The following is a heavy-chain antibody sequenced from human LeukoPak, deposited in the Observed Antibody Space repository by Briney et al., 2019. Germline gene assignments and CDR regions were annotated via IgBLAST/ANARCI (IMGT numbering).Heavy chain of an antibody. V-gene: IGHV3-23*01. CDR1: GLTFSSYA. J-gene: IGHJ4*02. Sequence: GGSLRLSCAASGLTFSSYAMSWVRQAPGKGLVWGSAISGSGGSTYYADSVKGRFTISRDNSKNTLYLQMNSLRAEDTAVYYCAKGPYQLNPERVDYWGQGTLVTVSS. CDR2: ISGSGGST. CDR3: AKGPYQLNPERVDY. D-gene: IGHD2-2*01.